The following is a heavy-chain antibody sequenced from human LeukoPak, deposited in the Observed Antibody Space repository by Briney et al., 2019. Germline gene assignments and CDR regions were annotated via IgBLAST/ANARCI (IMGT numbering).Heavy chain of an antibody. D-gene: IGHD5-18*01. Sequence: PGGSLRLSCAASGFTFSSYWMHWVRQAPGKGLVWVSRIKSDGSSTSYADSVKGRFTISRDNAKNTLYLQMNSLRADDTAVYYCARGADTAMANWGQGTLVTVSS. CDR3: ARGADTAMAN. CDR1: GFTFSSYW. CDR2: IKSDGSST. J-gene: IGHJ4*02. V-gene: IGHV3-74*01.